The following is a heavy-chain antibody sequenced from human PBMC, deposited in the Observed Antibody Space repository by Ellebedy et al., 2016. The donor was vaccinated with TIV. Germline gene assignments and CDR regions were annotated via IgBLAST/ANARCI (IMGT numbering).Heavy chain of an antibody. J-gene: IGHJ4*02. Sequence: MPSETLSLTCTVSGGSIRTSSYYWGWIRQPPGKGLVWIGSLYYSGGTYNNPSLKSRVTISIDTSKNQFSLKLSSVTAADTAVYYCARDFVRLGLGNFDYWGQGTLVTVSS. D-gene: IGHD3-16*01. CDR2: LYYSGGT. V-gene: IGHV4-39*07. CDR1: GGSIRTSSYY. CDR3: ARDFVRLGLGNFDY.